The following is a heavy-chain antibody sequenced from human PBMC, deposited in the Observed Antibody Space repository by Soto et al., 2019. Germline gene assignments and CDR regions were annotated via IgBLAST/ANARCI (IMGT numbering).Heavy chain of an antibody. CDR1: GFTYSSYS. CDR3: ARDKGRSPLDY. V-gene: IGHV3-48*01. J-gene: IGHJ4*02. CDR2: ITSIISTI. D-gene: IGHD2-15*01. Sequence: GGSLRLSCAASGFTYSSYSMNWVRLAPGKGLEWVSYITSIISTIYDSNSVKGLFTISRDNAKKSLYLQMNRLRAEVTALYYCARDKGRSPLDYWGEGTLVTVSS.